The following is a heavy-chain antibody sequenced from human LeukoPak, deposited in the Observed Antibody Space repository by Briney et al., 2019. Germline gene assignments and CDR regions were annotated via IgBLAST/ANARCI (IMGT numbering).Heavy chain of an antibody. V-gene: IGHV1-2*02. CDR1: GYTFTGYY. Sequence: ASVKVSCKASGYTFTGYYMHWVRQAPGQGLEWMGWINPNSGGTNYAQKFQAKVTMTADKSTNTAYLEISSLTSDDTAVYYCARCSPGDSSNFYAVLQYWGQGTQVTVST. CDR3: ARCSPGDSSNFYAVLQY. CDR2: INPNSGGT. D-gene: IGHD3-22*01. J-gene: IGHJ4*02.